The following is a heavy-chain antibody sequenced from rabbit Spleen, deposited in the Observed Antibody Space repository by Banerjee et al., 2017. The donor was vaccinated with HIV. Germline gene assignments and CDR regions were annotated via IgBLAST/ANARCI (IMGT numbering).Heavy chain of an antibody. V-gene: IGHV1S45*01. CDR2: IYAGSSCIT. Sequence: QEQLVESGGGLVQPEGSLTLTCTVSGFSFSSSYWICWVRQAPGKVLEWIACIYAGSSCITYYESWAKDRFSITKSSSISVTLQMTGLTAADTATYFCARGYSNGYNNYVNAFSLWGPGTLVTVS. CDR1: GFSFSSSYW. D-gene: IGHD6-1*01. J-gene: IGHJ4*01. CDR3: ARGYSNGYNNYVNAFSL.